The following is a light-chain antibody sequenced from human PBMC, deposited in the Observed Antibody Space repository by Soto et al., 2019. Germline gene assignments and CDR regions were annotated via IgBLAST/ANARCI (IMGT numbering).Light chain of an antibody. CDR1: SSNIGANP. V-gene: IGLV1-44*01. CDR2: NND. CDR3: EAWDDSLYGAV. Sequence: QSVLTQPPSASGTPGQRVTISCSGSSSNIGANPINWYQQLPGTAPKLLIYNNDQRPSGVPDRFSASKSGTSASLAISGLQSEDEAYYSCEAWDDSLYGAVLGGGTKLTVL. J-gene: IGLJ2*01.